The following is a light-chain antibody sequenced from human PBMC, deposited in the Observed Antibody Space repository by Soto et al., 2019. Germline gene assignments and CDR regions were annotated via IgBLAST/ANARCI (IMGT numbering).Light chain of an antibody. V-gene: IGKV1-5*01. Sequence: DIQMTQSPSTLSASVGDRVTITCRASQSVSHWLAWYQQKPGKAPKALIYDASTFETGVPSRFSGSGSGTDFTLTISSLQPDDFATYYCQQYNSYQYTFGQGTKLEMK. CDR2: DAS. J-gene: IGKJ2*01. CDR3: QQYNSYQYT. CDR1: QSVSHW.